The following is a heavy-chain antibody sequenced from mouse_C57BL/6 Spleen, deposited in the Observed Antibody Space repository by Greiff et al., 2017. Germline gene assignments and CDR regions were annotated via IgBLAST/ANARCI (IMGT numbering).Heavy chain of an antibody. CDR2: IYPRDGST. CDR3: AREGDYDYDGRVFDY. Sequence: VQLQQSDAELVKPGASVKISCKVSGYTFTDHTIHWMKQRPEQGLEWIGYIYPRDGSTKYNEKFKGKATLTADKSSSTAYMQLNSLTSEDSAVYFCAREGDYDYDGRVFDYWGQGTTLTVSS. D-gene: IGHD2-4*01. CDR1: GYTFTDHT. V-gene: IGHV1-78*01. J-gene: IGHJ2*01.